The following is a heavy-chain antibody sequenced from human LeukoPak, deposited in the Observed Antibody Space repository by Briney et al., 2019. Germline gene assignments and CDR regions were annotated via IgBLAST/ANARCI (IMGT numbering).Heavy chain of an antibody. J-gene: IGHJ4*02. CDR1: GGTFSSYA. CDR3: ASDYGGNAFDY. D-gene: IGHD4-23*01. CDR2: IIPIFGTA. V-gene: IGHV1-69*05. Sequence: SVKVSCKASGGTFSSYAISWVRQAPGQGLEWMGGIIPIFGTANYAQKFQGRVTITTDESTSTAYMELSSLRSEDTAVYYCASDYGGNAFDYWGQGTLVVVSS.